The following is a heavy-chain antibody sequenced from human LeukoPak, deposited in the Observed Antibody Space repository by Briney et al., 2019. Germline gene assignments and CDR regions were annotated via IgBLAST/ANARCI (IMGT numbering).Heavy chain of an antibody. D-gene: IGHD1-7*01. CDR1: GYTFTGYY. V-gene: IGHV1-2*02. J-gene: IGHJ4*02. CDR2: INPNSGGT. Sequence: ALVKVSCKTSGYTFTGYYMHWVRQAPGQGLEWMGWINPNSGGTNYAQKFQGRVTMTRNTSISTAYMELSSLRSEDTVVYYCARGTGTSEYWGQGTLVTVSS. CDR3: ARGTGTSEY.